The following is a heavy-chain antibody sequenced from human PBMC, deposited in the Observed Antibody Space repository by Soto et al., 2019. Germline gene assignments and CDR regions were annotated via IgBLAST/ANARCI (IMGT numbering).Heavy chain of an antibody. J-gene: IGHJ4*02. Sequence: QVQLVESGEAWSSLGGSLGLSCAASGFSFNNFGMHWVRQAPGKGLEWVAYMQSDGSQKYYADSVKGRFTISRDNSKNTLYLQLNNLRAEDTAVYSCGRDRHPWWLDNWGQGTLVTVSS. CDR1: GFSFNNFG. CDR3: GRDRHPWWLDN. D-gene: IGHD2-8*02. V-gene: IGHV3-30*02. CDR2: MQSDGSQK.